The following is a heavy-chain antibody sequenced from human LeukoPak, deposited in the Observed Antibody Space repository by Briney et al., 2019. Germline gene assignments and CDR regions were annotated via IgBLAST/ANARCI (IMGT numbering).Heavy chain of an antibody. J-gene: IGHJ5*02. CDR3: AKGSGPYTVNWFDP. CDR2: INGGGDTT. V-gene: IGHV3-23*01. CDR1: GFTFVSYA. D-gene: IGHD4-11*01. Sequence: GGSLRLSCAASGFTFVSYAMTWVRQAPGKGLEWVSAINGGGDTTYYADSVKGRFTISRDNSKNTLYLQMNSLRAEDTAVYYCAKGSGPYTVNWFDPWGQGTLVTVSS.